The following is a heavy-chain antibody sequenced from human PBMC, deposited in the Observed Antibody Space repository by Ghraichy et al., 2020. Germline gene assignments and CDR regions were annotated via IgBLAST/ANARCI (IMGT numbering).Heavy chain of an antibody. CDR2: IWYDGSNK. CDR3: ARAGILGIAARPLFDY. D-gene: IGHD6-6*01. V-gene: IGHV3-33*01. J-gene: IGHJ4*02. Sequence: GGSLRLSCAASGFTFSSYGMHWVRQASGKGLEWVAVIWYDGSNKYYADSVKGRFTISRDNSKNTLYLQMNSLRAEDTAVYYCARAGILGIAARPLFDYWGQGTLVTVSS. CDR1: GFTFSSYG.